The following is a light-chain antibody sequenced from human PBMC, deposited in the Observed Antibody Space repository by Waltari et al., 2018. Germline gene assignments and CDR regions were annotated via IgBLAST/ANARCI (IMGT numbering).Light chain of an antibody. CDR3: QTGCHGTSV. J-gene: IGLJ3*02. CDR2: VSGDGSH. V-gene: IGLV4-69*01. Sequence: QQSEKGPRYLMKVSGDGSHSKGDNIPERFSGSSSGAERYLTIASVQSEDEADYYCQTGCHGTSVFGGGTKLTVL.